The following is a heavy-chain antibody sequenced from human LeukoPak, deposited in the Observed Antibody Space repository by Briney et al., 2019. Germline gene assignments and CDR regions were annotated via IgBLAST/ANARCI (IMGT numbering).Heavy chain of an antibody. V-gene: IGHV3-74*01. CDR3: ARIYSNFVSLGF. J-gene: IGHJ4*02. CDR1: GFTFRSYW. Sequence: GGSLRLSCAASGFTFRSYWMHWVRQTPGKGLVWVSRIDTDGSNRNYADSVKGRFTISRDNAKNTLYLEMNSLRAEDTAVYYCARIYSNFVSLGFWGQGTLVTVSS. CDR2: IDTDGSNR. D-gene: IGHD4-4*01.